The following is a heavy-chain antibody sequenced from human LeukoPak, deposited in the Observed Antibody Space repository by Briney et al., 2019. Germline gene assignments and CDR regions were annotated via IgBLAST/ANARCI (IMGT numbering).Heavy chain of an antibody. J-gene: IGHJ6*03. D-gene: IGHD4-17*01. CDR1: GYTFTSYG. Sequence: ASVKVSCKASGYTFTSYGISWVRQAPGQGLEWMGWISAYNGNTNYAQKLQGRVTMTTDTSTSTAYMELRSLRSDDTAVCYCARSYGPYYYYYMDVWGKGTTVTVSS. CDR3: ARSYGPYYYYYMDV. CDR2: ISAYNGNT. V-gene: IGHV1-18*01.